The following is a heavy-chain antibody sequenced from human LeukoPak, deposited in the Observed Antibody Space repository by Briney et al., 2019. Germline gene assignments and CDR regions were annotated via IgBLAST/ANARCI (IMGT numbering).Heavy chain of an antibody. V-gene: IGHV3-30*02. CDR1: GFTFSSYW. CDR3: AKDLVATGRYFDY. CDR2: IRYHGNDK. D-gene: IGHD5-12*01. Sequence: PGGSLRLSCAASGFTFSSYWMSWVRQAPGQGLQWVAFIRYHGNDKYYADSVKGRFTVSRDNSESTLYLRMNSLRTEDTAVYYCAKDLVATGRYFDYWGQGTPVTVSS. J-gene: IGHJ4*02.